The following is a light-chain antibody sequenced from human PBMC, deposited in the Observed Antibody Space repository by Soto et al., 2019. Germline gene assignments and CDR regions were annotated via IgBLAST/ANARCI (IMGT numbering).Light chain of an antibody. V-gene: IGKV3-20*01. CDR1: QRLSSN. J-gene: IGKJ5*01. Sequence: EIVLTQSPVTLSVSPGERVTLSCRASQRLSSNLAWYQQKPGQAPRLLIFGVSSRATGIPDRFSGSGSGTDFTLTISRLEPEDFAVYYCQQYHISPITFGQGTRLEIK. CDR2: GVS. CDR3: QQYHISPIT.